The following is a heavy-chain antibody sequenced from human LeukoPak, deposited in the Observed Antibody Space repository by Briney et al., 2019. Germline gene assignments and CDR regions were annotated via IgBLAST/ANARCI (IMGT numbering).Heavy chain of an antibody. Sequence: SETLSLTCTVSGGSISSYYCSWIRQPPGKGLEWIGYMYYSGSTNYNPSLKSRVTISVDMSKNQFSLKLSSVTAADTAVYYCVRSSAYHLFDDWGQGTLVTVSS. J-gene: IGHJ4*02. CDR2: MYYSGST. V-gene: IGHV4-59*08. CDR1: GGSISSYY. CDR3: VRSSAYHLFDD. D-gene: IGHD3-22*01.